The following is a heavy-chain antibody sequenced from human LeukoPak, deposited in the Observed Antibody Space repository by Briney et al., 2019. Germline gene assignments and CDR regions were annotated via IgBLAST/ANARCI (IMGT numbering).Heavy chain of an antibody. CDR2: ISGSGGST. D-gene: IGHD3-10*01. J-gene: IGHJ5*02. V-gene: IGHV3-23*01. CDR3: AKDGSGFNWFDP. Sequence: GGSLRLSCAASGFTFSSYAMSWVRQAPGKGLEWVSAISGSGGSTYYADSVKGRFAISRDNSKNTLYLQMNSLRAEDTAVYYCAKDGSGFNWFDPWGQGTLVTVSS. CDR1: GFTFSSYA.